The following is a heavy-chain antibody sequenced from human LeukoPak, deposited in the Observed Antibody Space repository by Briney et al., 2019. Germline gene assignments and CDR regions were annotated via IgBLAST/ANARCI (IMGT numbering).Heavy chain of an antibody. J-gene: IGHJ6*02. CDR3: ARGRITIFGVVIPPKPYYYGMDV. Sequence: ASVKVSCKASGGTFISYAISWVRQAPGQGLEWMGGIIPIFGTANYAQKFQGRVTITAHESTSTAYIELSSLRSKDTAVYYCARGRITIFGVVIPPKPYYYGMDVWGQGTTVTVSS. CDR2: IIPIFGTA. CDR1: GGTFISYA. D-gene: IGHD3-3*01. V-gene: IGHV1-69*13.